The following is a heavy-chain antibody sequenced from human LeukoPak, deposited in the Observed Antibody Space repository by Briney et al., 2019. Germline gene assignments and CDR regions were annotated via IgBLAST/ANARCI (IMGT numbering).Heavy chain of an antibody. CDR2: ISWNSGSI. V-gene: IGHV3-9*01. CDR3: AKEGSRGIATVGPQE. Sequence: QPGGSLRLSCAASGFTFDDYAMHWVRQAPGKGLEWVSGISWNSGSIGYADSVKGRFTISRDNAKNSLYLQMNSLRAEDTAFYYCAKEGSRGIATVGPQEWGQGTLVTVSS. J-gene: IGHJ4*02. D-gene: IGHD6-13*01. CDR1: GFTFDDYA.